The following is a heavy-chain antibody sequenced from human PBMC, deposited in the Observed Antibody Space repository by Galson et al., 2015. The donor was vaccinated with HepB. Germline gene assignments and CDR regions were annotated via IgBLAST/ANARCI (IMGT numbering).Heavy chain of an antibody. Sequence: SLRLSCAASGFTFSNAWMNWVRQAPGKGLEWVGRIKSKTDGGTTDYAAPVKGRFTISRDNSKNTLYLQMNSLRAEDTAVYYCARDSLLSCSSTSCYGDDLTFDYWGQGTLVTVSS. V-gene: IGHV3-15*07. CDR2: IKSKTDGGTT. J-gene: IGHJ4*02. CDR3: ARDSLLSCSSTSCYGDDLTFDY. CDR1: GFTFSNAW. D-gene: IGHD2-2*01.